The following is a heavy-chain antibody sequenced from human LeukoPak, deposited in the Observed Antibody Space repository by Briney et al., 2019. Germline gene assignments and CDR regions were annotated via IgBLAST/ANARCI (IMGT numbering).Heavy chain of an antibody. V-gene: IGHV1-2*02. CDR2: INPNSGGT. Sequence: ASVKVSCKASGYTFTGYYMHWVRQAPGQGLEWMGWINPNSGGTNYAQRFQGRVTMTRDTSISTAYMELSRRRSDDTAVYYCARVPHMVRGDWSFDYWGQGTLVTVSS. J-gene: IGHJ4*02. D-gene: IGHD3-10*01. CDR3: ARVPHMVRGDWSFDY. CDR1: GYTFTGYY.